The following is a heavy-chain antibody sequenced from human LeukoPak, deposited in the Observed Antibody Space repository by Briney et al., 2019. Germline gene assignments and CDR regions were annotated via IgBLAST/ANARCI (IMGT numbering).Heavy chain of an antibody. V-gene: IGHV3-23*01. J-gene: IGHJ4*02. CDR3: AKGPIVVVVAATLPYFDY. CDR1: GFTFSSYA. D-gene: IGHD2-15*01. Sequence: GGSLRLSCAASGFTFSSYAMSWVRQAPGKGLEWVSAISGSGGSTYYADSVKGRFTISRDNSKNTLYLQMNSLRAEDTAVYYCAKGPIVVVVAATLPYFDYWGQGTLVTVSS. CDR2: ISGSGGST.